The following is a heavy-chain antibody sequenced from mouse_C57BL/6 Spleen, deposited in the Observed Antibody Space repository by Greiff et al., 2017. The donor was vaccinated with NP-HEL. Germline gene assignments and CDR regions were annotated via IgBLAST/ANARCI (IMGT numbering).Heavy chain of an antibody. CDR2: IDPSDSYP. CDR1: GYTFTSYW. V-gene: IGHV1-69*01. Sequence: QVQLQQPGAELVMPGASVKLSCKASGYTFTSYWMHWVKQRPGQGLEWIGEIDPSDSYPNYNQKFKGKSTLTVDKPSSTAYMQLSRLTSEDSAVYYCARIYYDYDRGWFAYWGQGTPVTVSA. D-gene: IGHD2-4*01. J-gene: IGHJ3*01. CDR3: ARIYYDYDRGWFAY.